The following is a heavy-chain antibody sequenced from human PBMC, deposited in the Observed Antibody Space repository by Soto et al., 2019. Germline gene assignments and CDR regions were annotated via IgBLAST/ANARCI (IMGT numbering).Heavy chain of an antibody. CDR1: GSSIGSSYY. Sequence: PSETLSLTCAVSGSSIGSSYYWGWIRQPPGKGLEWIGTIHHGGSSFYNPSLKSRVTISVDTSKNQFSLKLSSVTAADTAVYYCARYSSSWTSNWFDPWGQGTLVTVSS. CDR3: ARYSSSWTSNWFDP. V-gene: IGHV4-38-2*01. J-gene: IGHJ5*02. CDR2: IHHGGSS. D-gene: IGHD6-13*01.